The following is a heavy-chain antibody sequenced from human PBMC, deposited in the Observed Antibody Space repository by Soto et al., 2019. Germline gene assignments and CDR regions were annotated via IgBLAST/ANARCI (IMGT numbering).Heavy chain of an antibody. J-gene: IGHJ4*02. V-gene: IGHV3-23*01. CDR2: ISGSGGST. CDR1: GFTFSSYA. CDR3: AKGDSSSYGFEFMIDY. D-gene: IGHD6-6*01. Sequence: GGSLRLSCAASGFTFSSYAMSWVRQAPGKGLEWVSAISGSGGSTYYADSVKGRFTISRDNSKNTLYLQMKSLRAEDTAVYYCAKGDSSSYGFEFMIDYWGQGTLVTVSS.